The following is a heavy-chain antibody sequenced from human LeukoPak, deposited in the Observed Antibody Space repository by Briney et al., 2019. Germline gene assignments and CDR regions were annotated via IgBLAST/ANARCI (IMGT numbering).Heavy chain of an antibody. V-gene: IGHV3-30*15. Sequence: GGSLRLSCAVSGFTFRSYAMHWVRQAPGRGLDWVAVISFDGSNTYYAASVKGRFTISRDNSKSTLYLEMSSLRAEDTALYFCAREKEGYYVYYYMDVWGKGTTVTVSS. CDR3: AREKEGYYVYYYMDV. J-gene: IGHJ6*03. CDR1: GFTFRSYA. CDR2: ISFDGSNT.